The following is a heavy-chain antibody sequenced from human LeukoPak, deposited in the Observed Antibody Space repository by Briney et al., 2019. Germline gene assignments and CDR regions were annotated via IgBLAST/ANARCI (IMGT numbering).Heavy chain of an antibody. J-gene: IGHJ1*01. Sequence: SETLFLTCTVSGGSISSYYWSWIRQPPGKGLEWIGYIYYSGSTNYNPSLKSRVTISVDTSKNQFSLKLSSVTAADTAVYYCARDTPGGFQHWGQGTLVTVSS. V-gene: IGHV4-59*01. CDR3: ARDTPGGFQH. CDR1: GGSISSYY. CDR2: IYYSGST. D-gene: IGHD2-15*01.